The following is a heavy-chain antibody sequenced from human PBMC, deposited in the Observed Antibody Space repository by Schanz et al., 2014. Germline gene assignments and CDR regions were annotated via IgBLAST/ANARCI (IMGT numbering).Heavy chain of an antibody. CDR1: GFTFSAYG. CDR2: IYPDGST. D-gene: IGHD3-9*01. CDR3: ARTTNPFNFDSWPYLDY. Sequence: QVQLVESGGGVVQPGRSLRLSCAASGFTFSAYGMHWVRQAPGKGLEWVSIIYPDGSTNYGDSMKGRFTVSRDEWKNTLYLQMNSLRAEDTAVYYCARTTNPFNFDSWPYLDYWGQGTLVTVSS. J-gene: IGHJ4*02. V-gene: IGHV3-NL1*01.